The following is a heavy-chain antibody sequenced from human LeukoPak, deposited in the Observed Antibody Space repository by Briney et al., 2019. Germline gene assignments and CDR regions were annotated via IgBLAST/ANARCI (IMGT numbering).Heavy chain of an antibody. D-gene: IGHD3-10*01. CDR3: AKVGEWFGELWSLFDY. J-gene: IGHJ4*02. V-gene: IGHV1-46*01. CDR1: GYTFTSYY. Sequence: ASVKVSCKASGYTFTSYYMHWVRQAPGQGLEWMGLINPSGGSTGYAQKFQGRVTMTRDTSTSTVYMELRSLRSEDTAVYYCAKVGEWFGELWSLFDYWGQGTLVTVSS. CDR2: INPSGGST.